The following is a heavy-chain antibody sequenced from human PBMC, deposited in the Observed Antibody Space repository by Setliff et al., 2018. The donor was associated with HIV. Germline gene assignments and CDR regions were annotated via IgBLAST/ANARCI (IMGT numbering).Heavy chain of an antibody. CDR1: VFTFNNYG. Sequence: NPGGSLRLSCAASVFTFNNYGMNWVRQAPGKGLEWVSSISSSSSYIYYADSVQGRFTISRDNAKNSLFLQMNSLRAEDTALYYCARVDGDGYNRWFDPWGQGTLVTVSS. J-gene: IGHJ5*02. CDR2: ISSSSSYI. D-gene: IGHD5-12*01. CDR3: ARVDGDGYNRWFDP. V-gene: IGHV3-21*01.